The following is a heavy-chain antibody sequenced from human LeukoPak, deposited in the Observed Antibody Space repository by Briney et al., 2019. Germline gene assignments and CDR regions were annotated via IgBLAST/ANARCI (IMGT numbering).Heavy chain of an antibody. CDR2: IKQDGSEK. D-gene: IGHD3-10*01. J-gene: IGHJ5*02. V-gene: IGHV3-7*01. Sequence: PGGSLRLSCAAPGFTFSSYWMSWVRQAPGKGLEWVANIKQDGSEKYYVDSVKGRFTISRDNAKNSLYLQMNSLRAEDTAVYYCARGGSSTLLWFGELLWGWFDPWGQGTLVTVSS. CDR3: ARGGSSTLLWFGELLWGWFDP. CDR1: GFTFSSYW.